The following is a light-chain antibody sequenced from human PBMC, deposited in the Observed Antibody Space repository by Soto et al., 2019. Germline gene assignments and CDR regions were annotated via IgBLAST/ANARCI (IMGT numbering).Light chain of an antibody. CDR1: QNIKTH. Sequence: DIQMTQSPSSLSASVGDSLTIACRSSQNIKTHLNWYQQKPGKAPNLLIYAASSLHSGVPSRCSGSGSGTDFTLTISSLQPEDFATYYCQQSFSSPPWTFGQGTKVDI. J-gene: IGKJ1*01. CDR2: AAS. V-gene: IGKV1-39*01. CDR3: QQSFSSPPWT.